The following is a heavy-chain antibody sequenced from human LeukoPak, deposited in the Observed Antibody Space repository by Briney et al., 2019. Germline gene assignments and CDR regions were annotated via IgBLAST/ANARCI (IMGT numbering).Heavy chain of an antibody. V-gene: IGHV3-33*01. CDR2: ISYDGSNK. CDR3: AREILGYSSGWVDY. D-gene: IGHD6-19*01. CDR1: GLTFSSYG. Sequence: GRSLRLSRAASGLTFSSYGMHWVRQAPGKGLEWVAVISYDGSNKYYADSAKGRLPISRDNPKTTLYLQMNSMRTEHTAVYYCAREILGYSSGWVDYWGQGTLVTVSS. J-gene: IGHJ4*02.